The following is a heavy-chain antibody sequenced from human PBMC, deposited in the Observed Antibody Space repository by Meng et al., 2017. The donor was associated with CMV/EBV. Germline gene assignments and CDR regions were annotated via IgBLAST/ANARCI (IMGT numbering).Heavy chain of an antibody. D-gene: IGHD3-22*01. Sequence: FSSYAMSWGRQAPGKGLEWVSAISGSGGSTYYADSVKGRFTISRDNSKNTLYLQMNSLRAEDTAVYYCAKGGPYYYDSSGYLGDDYWGQGTLVTVSS. V-gene: IGHV3-23*01. J-gene: IGHJ4*02. CDR1: FSSYA. CDR2: ISGSGGST. CDR3: AKGGPYYYDSSGYLGDDY.